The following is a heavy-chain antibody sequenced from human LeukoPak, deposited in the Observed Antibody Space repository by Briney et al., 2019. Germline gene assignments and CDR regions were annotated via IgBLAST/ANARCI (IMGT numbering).Heavy chain of an antibody. CDR3: ARVSQYSSSWYSRKTDY. CDR1: GYTFTSYD. Sequence: ASVKVSCKASGYTFTSYDINWVRQATGQGLEWMGSMNPNSGNTGYAQKFQGRVTMTRNTSISTAYMELSSLRSEDTAVYYCARVSQYSSSWYSRKTDYWGPGTLVTVSS. J-gene: IGHJ4*02. V-gene: IGHV1-8*01. CDR2: MNPNSGNT. D-gene: IGHD6-13*01.